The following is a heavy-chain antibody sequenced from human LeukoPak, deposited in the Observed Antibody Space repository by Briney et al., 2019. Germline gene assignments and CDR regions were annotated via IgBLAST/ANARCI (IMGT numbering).Heavy chain of an antibody. Sequence: SETLSLTCTVSGGSISSSSYYWGWIRQPPGKGLEWIGSIYYSGSTYYNLSLKSRVTISVDTSKNQFSLKLSSVTAADTAVYYCARHEGPHYYDSSGYFVDYWGQGTLVTVSS. CDR1: GGSISSSSYY. V-gene: IGHV4-39*01. D-gene: IGHD3-22*01. CDR3: ARHEGPHYYDSSGYFVDY. CDR2: IYYSGST. J-gene: IGHJ4*02.